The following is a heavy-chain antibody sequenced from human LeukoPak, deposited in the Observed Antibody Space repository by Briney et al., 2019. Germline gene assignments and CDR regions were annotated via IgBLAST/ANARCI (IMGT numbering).Heavy chain of an antibody. D-gene: IGHD3-10*01. Sequence: PSETLSLTCTVSGGSISSYYWSWIRQPAGKGLEWIGRIYTSGSTNYNPSLKSRVTISVDTSKNQFSLKLSSVTAAGTAVYYCARAKQGSYYTDYYYYMDVWGKGTTVTISS. CDR2: IYTSGST. CDR3: ARAKQGSYYTDYYYYMDV. J-gene: IGHJ6*03. CDR1: GGSISSYY. V-gene: IGHV4-4*07.